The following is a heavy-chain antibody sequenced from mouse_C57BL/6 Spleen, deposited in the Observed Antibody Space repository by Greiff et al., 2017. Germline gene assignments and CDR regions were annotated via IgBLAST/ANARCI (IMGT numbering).Heavy chain of an antibody. D-gene: IGHD3-2*02. CDR2: IYPSDSET. V-gene: IGHV1-61*01. J-gene: IGHJ2*01. CDR1: GYTFTSYW. CDR3: AREELRLQGGFDY. Sequence: QVQLHQSGAELVRPGSSVKLSCKASGYTFTSYWMDWVKQRPGQGLEWIGNIYPSDSETHYNQKFKDKATLTVDKSSSTAYMQLSSLTSEDSAVYYCAREELRLQGGFDYWGQGTTLTVSS.